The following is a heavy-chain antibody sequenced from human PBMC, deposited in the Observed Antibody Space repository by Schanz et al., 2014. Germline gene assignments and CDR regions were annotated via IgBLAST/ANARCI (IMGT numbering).Heavy chain of an antibody. D-gene: IGHD6-6*01. Sequence: QVQLVESGGGLVKPGGSLRLSCAASGFTFSDYYMNWIRQAPGKGLEWVSYISNSGYTIYYADSVKGRFTISRDTAKNSLYRQRNSRRAGDPAVYYCARPPPPYSSSPYYWYYGMDVWGQGTTVTVSS. CDR1: GFTFSDYY. CDR3: ARPPPPYSSSPYYWYYGMDV. CDR2: ISNSGYTI. V-gene: IGHV3-11*01. J-gene: IGHJ6*02.